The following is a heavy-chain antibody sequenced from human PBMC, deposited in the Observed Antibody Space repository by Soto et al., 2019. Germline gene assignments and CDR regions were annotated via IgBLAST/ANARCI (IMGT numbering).Heavy chain of an antibody. V-gene: IGHV3-7*03. D-gene: IGHD3-3*01. CDR1: GFTFRSYW. CDR2: IKQDGTEK. J-gene: IGHJ6*02. CDR3: AVNPPPFWAKSPSGMDV. Sequence: GGSLRLSCEASGFTFRSYWMTWVRRAPGKGLEWVANIKQDGTEKYYVDSVKGRFTISRDNVKNSIHLQMNSLRAEDTAVYYCAVNPPPFWAKSPSGMDVWGQGTTVTVYS.